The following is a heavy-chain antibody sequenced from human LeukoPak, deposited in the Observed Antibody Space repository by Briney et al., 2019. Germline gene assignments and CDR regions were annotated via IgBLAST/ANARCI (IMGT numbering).Heavy chain of an antibody. V-gene: IGHV4-61*02. Sequence: PSQTPSLTCTVSGGSISSGSYYWSWIRQPAGKGLEWIGRIYTSGSTNYNPSLKSRVTISVDTSKNQFSLKLSSVTAADTAVYYCAREWRIAAAGGVFDYWGQGTLVTVSS. D-gene: IGHD6-13*01. CDR2: IYTSGST. J-gene: IGHJ4*02. CDR3: AREWRIAAAGGVFDY. CDR1: GGSISSGSYY.